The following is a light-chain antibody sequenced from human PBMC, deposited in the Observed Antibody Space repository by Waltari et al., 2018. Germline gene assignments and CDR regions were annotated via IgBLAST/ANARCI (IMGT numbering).Light chain of an antibody. J-gene: IGLJ3*02. Sequence: QSVLPQPPSTSGTPRQRVTISSSGSSSHVGPIYVSWYQQLPGTAPTLLVYNNDRRPSGVPDRFSGSKAGTSASLAISGLQSEDEADYYCAAWYDSLNAWMFGGGTKLTVL. CDR2: NND. V-gene: IGLV1-47*02. CDR3: AAWYDSLNAWM. CDR1: SSHVGPIY.